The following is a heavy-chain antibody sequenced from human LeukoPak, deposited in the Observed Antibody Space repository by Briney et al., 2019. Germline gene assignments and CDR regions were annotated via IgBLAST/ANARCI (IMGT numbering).Heavy chain of an antibody. D-gene: IGHD1-26*01. V-gene: IGHV3-30*02. CDR3: AKSSGSGFDH. J-gene: IGHJ4*02. Sequence: PGGSLRLSCGASGFTFSDHDMHWVRQAPGKGLEWVTFIRKDGSHKFYVDSVRGRFTISRDNSKNTVSLQMSSLRTDDTAVYFCAKSSGSGFDHWGQGTLVTVSS. CDR1: GFTFSDHD. CDR2: IRKDGSHK.